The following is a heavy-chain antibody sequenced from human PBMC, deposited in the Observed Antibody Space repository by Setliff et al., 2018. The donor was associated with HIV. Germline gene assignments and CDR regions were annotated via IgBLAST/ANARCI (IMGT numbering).Heavy chain of an antibody. CDR2: VNSRGYT. CDR1: GDSISSGIYY. D-gene: IGHD3-9*01. V-gene: IGHV4-61*02. Sequence: SETLSLTCTGSGDSISSGIYYWSWIRQPAGKGLEWIGRVNSRGYTEYNPSFKSRVTISVDTSKNQFSLKLSSVTAADTAVYYCVRGNPDYDILTGYWSYYFDYWGQGTLVTVSS. J-gene: IGHJ4*02. CDR3: VRGNPDYDILTGYWSYYFDY.